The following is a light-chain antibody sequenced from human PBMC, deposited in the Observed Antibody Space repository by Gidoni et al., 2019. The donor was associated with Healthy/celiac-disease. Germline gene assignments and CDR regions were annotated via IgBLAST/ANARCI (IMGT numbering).Light chain of an antibody. CDR3: QQRSNWLGN. CDR1: QSVSSY. CDR2: DAS. J-gene: IGKJ3*01. V-gene: IGKV3-11*01. Sequence: EIVLTQSPATLSLSPGERATLSCRASQSVSSYLAWYQQKPGQAPRLLIYDASNRATGIPARSSGSGSGTDFTLTISSLEPEDFAVYYCQQRSNWLGNFGPGTKVDIK.